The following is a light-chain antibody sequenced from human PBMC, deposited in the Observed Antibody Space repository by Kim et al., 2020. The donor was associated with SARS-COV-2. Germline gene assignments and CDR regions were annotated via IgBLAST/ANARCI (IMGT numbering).Light chain of an antibody. CDR2: GAS. V-gene: IGKV3-20*01. Sequence: SPGERATLSCRASQSVSSSYLAWYQQKPGQAPRLLIYGASSRATGIPDRFSGSESGTDFTLTISRLEPEDFAVYYCQQYGSSLITFGQGTRLEIK. CDR3: QQYGSSLIT. J-gene: IGKJ5*01. CDR1: QSVSSSY.